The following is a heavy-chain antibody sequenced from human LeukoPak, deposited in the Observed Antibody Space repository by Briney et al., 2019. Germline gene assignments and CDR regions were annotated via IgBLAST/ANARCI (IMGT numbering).Heavy chain of an antibody. CDR1: GFIFSDYA. J-gene: IGHJ2*01. CDR2: INNGGGEI. Sequence: GGSLRLSCAASGFIFSDYAMSWVRQAPGEGLERVSVINNGGGEIYYAASAKGRFTISRDNSKHTVYLQINILGVEDTAIYYCAKSAYTGNAADGRYFDLWARGTLVTVSS. CDR3: AKSAYTGNAADGRYFDL. V-gene: IGHV3-23*03. D-gene: IGHD2-15*01.